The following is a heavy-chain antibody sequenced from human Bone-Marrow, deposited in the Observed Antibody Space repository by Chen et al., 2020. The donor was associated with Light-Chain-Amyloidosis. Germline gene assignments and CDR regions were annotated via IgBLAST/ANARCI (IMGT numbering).Heavy chain of an antibody. J-gene: IGHJ4*02. CDR1: GFSFSTYW. Sequence: EVLLVESGGEVVQPGGSLRLSCTASGFSFSTYWMHWVRHSPGKGLVSVSRTNSAGTSTTYADSVKGRFTVSRDNTKNTMYLEMNSLRVEDTAVYYCARTTLRYLDYWGQGTLVTVSS. CDR2: TNSAGTST. V-gene: IGHV3-74*01. CDR3: ARTTLRYLDY. D-gene: IGHD3-9*01.